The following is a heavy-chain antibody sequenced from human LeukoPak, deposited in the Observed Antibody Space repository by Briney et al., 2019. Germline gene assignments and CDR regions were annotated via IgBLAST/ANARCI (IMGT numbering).Heavy chain of an antibody. CDR3: AEDRIAARGWFDP. Sequence: GRSLRLSCAASGFTFSSYGMHWVRQAPGKGLEWVAVISYDGSNKYYADSVKGRFTISRDNSKNTLYLQMNSLRAEDTAVYYCAEDRIAARGWFDPWGQGTLVTVSS. J-gene: IGHJ5*02. CDR1: GFTFSSYG. D-gene: IGHD6-6*01. CDR2: ISYDGSNK. V-gene: IGHV3-30*18.